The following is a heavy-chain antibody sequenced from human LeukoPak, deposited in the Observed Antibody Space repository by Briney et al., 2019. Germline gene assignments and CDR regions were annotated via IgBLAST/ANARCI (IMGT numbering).Heavy chain of an antibody. CDR3: ARFSLAIRAINRQQWLVLHGMDV. D-gene: IGHD6-19*01. J-gene: IGHJ6*02. CDR1: GFPFKDYW. V-gene: IGHV3-7*03. CDR2: IDEYGTDI. Sequence: PGGSLRLSCVVTGFPFKDYWMNWVRHSPGKGLEWLANIDEYGTDISYLASVKGRFTISRDNAKNSLYLQMNSLRAEDTAVYYCARFSLAIRAINRQQWLVLHGMDVWGQGTTVTVSS.